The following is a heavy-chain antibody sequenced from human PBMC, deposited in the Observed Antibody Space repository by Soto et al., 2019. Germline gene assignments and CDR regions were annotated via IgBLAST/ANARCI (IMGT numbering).Heavy chain of an antibody. V-gene: IGHV4-59*12. J-gene: IGHJ4*02. D-gene: IGHD6-13*01. Sequence: SETLSLTCTVSGGSISSYYWSWIRQPPGKGLEWIGYIHYSGSTNYNPSLNSRVTISLDTSKNQFSLKLGSVTAADTAVYYCARDESSGWYYWGQGTLVTVSS. CDR2: IHYSGST. CDR3: ARDESSGWYY. CDR1: GGSISSYY.